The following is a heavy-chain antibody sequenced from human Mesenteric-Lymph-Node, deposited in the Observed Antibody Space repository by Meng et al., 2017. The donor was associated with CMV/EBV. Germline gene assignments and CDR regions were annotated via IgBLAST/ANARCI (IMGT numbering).Heavy chain of an antibody. CDR2: IHHSGST. Sequence: ESLKISCAASGFTFSSYSMNWVRQPPGKGLEWIGEIHHSGSTNHNPSLKSRVTISVDKSKNQFSLKLTSVTAADTAVYYCARDGPTVRAFDIWGQGTMVTVSS. CDR1: GFTFSSYSM. CDR3: ARDGPTVRAFDI. D-gene: IGHD4-11*01. J-gene: IGHJ3*02. V-gene: IGHV4/OR15-8*01.